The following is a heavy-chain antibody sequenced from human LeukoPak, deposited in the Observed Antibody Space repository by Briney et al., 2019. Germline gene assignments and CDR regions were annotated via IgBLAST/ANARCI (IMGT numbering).Heavy chain of an antibody. J-gene: IGHJ6*04. CDR3: ARGYYGSGTLGYYGMDV. D-gene: IGHD3-10*01. Sequence: ASVKVSCKASGGTFSSYAISWVRQAPGQGLEWMGGIIPIFGTANYAQKFQGRVTITADESTSTAYMELSSLRSEDTAVYYCARGYYGSGTLGYYGMDVWGKGTTVTVSS. V-gene: IGHV1-69*13. CDR2: IIPIFGTA. CDR1: GGTFSSYA.